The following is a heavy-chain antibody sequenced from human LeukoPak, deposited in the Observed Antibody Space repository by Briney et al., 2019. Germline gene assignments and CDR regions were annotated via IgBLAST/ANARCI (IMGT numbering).Heavy chain of an antibody. J-gene: IGHJ4*02. D-gene: IGHD2-15*01. CDR1: GFTFSSYG. V-gene: IGHV3-30*03. CDR2: ISFDGSKK. CDR3: ARDLFENIVVVVAATPGDY. Sequence: LSGGSLRLSCAASGFTFSSYGMHWVRQPPGKGLEWVAVISFDGSKKYYADSVKGRFTISRDNSKNTLYLQMNSLRAEDTAVYYCARDLFENIVVVVAATPGDYWGQGTLVTVSS.